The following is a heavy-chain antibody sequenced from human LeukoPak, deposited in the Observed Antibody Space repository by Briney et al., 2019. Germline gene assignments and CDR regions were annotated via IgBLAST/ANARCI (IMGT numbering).Heavy chain of an antibody. V-gene: IGHV4-61*02. CDR1: GDSISSNYW. Sequence: SGTLSLTCAVSGDSISSNYWWNWIRQPAGKGLEWIGRIYTSGSTNYNPSLKSRVTISVDTSKNQFSLKLSSVTAADTAVYYCARHSNWNGGVDWFDPWGQGTQVTVSS. CDR3: ARHSNWNGGVDWFDP. CDR2: IYTSGST. J-gene: IGHJ5*02. D-gene: IGHD1-20*01.